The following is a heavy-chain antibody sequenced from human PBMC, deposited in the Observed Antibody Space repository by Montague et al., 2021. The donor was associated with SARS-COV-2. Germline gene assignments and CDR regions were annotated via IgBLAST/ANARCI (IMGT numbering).Heavy chain of an antibody. CDR3: ARQSGRLWGIAVAGAFDY. CDR1: GGSIGSYY. Sequence: SETLSLTCTVSGGSIGSYYWSWIRQPPGKGLEWIGYIYYSGSTNXNPSLKSRVTISVDTSKNQFSLKLSSVTAADTAVYYCARQSGRLWGIAVAGAFDYWGQGALVTVSS. D-gene: IGHD6-19*01. J-gene: IGHJ4*02. CDR2: IYYSGST. V-gene: IGHV4-59*08.